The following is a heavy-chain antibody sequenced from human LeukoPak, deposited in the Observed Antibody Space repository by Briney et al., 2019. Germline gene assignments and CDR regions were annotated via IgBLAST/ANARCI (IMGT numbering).Heavy chain of an antibody. CDR2: INQDGSEK. J-gene: IGHJ3*02. V-gene: IGHV3-7*01. CDR1: GFTLNSYW. Sequence: GGSLRLSCAASGFTLNSYWMSWVRQAPGKGLEWVANINQDGSEKYYVDSVKGRFTISRDNAKNSLYLQMNSLRVEDTAVYYCAREGIWGQGTMVTVSS. CDR3: AREGI.